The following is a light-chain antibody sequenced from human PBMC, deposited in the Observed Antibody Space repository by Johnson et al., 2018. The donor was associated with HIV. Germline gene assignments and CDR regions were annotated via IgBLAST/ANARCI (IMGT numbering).Light chain of an antibody. CDR2: EHN. J-gene: IGLJ1*01. CDR1: SSNFGNNY. V-gene: IGLV1-51*02. CDR3: GTWDNSLSTGGV. Sequence: QSVLTQPPSVSAAPGQMVTISCSGSSSNFGNNYVSWYQQLPGTALKILIYEHNKRPSGIPDRFSGSKSSPSATQDITGLQTGDEADYYCGTWDNSLSTGGVFGTGTKVTVL.